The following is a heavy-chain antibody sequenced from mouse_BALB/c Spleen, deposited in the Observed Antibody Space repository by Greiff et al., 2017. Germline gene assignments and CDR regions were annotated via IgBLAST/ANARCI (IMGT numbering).Heavy chain of an antibody. CDR3: ARPCYHTGYAMDY. V-gene: IGHV5-6-5*01. J-gene: IGHJ4*01. CDR1: GFTFSSYA. Sequence: EVQGVESGGGLVKPGGSLKLSCAASGFTFSSYAMSWVRQTPEKRLEWVASISSGGSTYYPDSVKGRFTISRDNARNILYLQMSSLRSEDTAMYYCARPCYHTGYAMDYWGQGTSVTVSS. D-gene: IGHD2-12*01. CDR2: ISSGGST.